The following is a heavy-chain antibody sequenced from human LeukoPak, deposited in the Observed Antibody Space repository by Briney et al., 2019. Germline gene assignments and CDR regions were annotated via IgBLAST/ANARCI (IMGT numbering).Heavy chain of an antibody. CDR1: GFTFSSYS. Sequence: PGGSLRLSCAASGFTFSSYSMNWLRQAPGKGLEWVSYISISRNIAYYADSVKGRFTISRDNSKNTLYLQMNSLRAEDTAVYYCARDRLYSSGWYVDYWGQGTLVTVSS. D-gene: IGHD6-19*01. J-gene: IGHJ4*02. V-gene: IGHV3-48*01. CDR3: ARDRLYSSGWYVDY. CDR2: ISISRNIA.